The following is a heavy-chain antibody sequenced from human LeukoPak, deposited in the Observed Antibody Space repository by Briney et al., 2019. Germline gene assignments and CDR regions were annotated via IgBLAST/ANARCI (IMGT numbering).Heavy chain of an antibody. CDR3: ARIAAAGTDFDY. CDR2: IYSGGST. D-gene: IGHD6-13*01. CDR1: RFTVSSNY. V-gene: IGHV3-66*02. Sequence: GGSLRLSCAASRFTVSSNYMSWVRQAPGKGLEWVSVIYSGGSTYYADSVKGRFTISRDNSKNTLYLQMNSLRAEDTAVYYCARIAAAGTDFDYWGQGPLVTVSS. J-gene: IGHJ4*02.